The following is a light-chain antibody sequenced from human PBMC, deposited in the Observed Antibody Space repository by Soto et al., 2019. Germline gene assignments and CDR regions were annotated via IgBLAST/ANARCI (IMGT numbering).Light chain of an antibody. J-gene: IGLJ2*01. CDR1: SSDVGTYNL. CDR3: SSYGGSSSAV. V-gene: IGLV2-23*01. Sequence: QSALTQPASVSGSPGQSITISCTGTSSDVGTYNLVSWYQQHPGKAPKLMIYEGSKRPSGISNRFSGSKSGNTASLTISGLQAEDEADYYCSSYGGSSSAVFGGGTKRTVL. CDR2: EGS.